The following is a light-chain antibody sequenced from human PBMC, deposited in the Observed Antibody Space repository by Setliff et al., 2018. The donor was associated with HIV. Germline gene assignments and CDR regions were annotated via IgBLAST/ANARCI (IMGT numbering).Light chain of an antibody. CDR3: SPYTSSSTYV. J-gene: IGLJ1*01. Sequence: QSALTQPASVSGSPGQSITISCTGTSRDVGGYNYVSWYQQHPGKAPKLMIYDVSNRPSGVSNRFSGSKSGNTASLTISGLQAEDEADYYCSPYTSSSTYVFGTGTKVTVL. V-gene: IGLV2-14*01. CDR1: SRDVGGYNY. CDR2: DVS.